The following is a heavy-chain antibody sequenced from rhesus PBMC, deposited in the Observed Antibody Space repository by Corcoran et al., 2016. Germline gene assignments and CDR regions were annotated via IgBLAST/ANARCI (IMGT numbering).Heavy chain of an antibody. CDR1: GVPLSNYW. V-gene: IGHV4-80*01. J-gene: IGHJ4*01. CDR2: IDGNSYAS. CDR3: ATGGFTTYRDN. D-gene: IGHD2-27*01. Sequence: QVQLRESGPGLVKPSENLSITCTGFGVPLSNYWWAWIRQPPGEGLEWIGDIDGNSYASHYNPSLKSRVIISKDASKNQFSLRMTSLTVADTAIYYCATGGFTTYRDNWGQGVLVTVSS.